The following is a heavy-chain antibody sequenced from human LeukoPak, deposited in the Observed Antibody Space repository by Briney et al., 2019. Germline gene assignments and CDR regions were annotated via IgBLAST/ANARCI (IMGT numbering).Heavy chain of an antibody. D-gene: IGHD3-9*01. V-gene: IGHV4-4*07. CDR2: IYTSGST. CDR3: ARRVYNYDILTGYYSPYYYYYMDV. J-gene: IGHJ6*03. Sequence: SETLSLTCTVSGGSISSYYWSWIRQPAGKGLEWIGRIYTSGSTNYNPSLKSRVTMSVDTSKNQFSLKLSSVTAAGTAVYYCARRVYNYDILTGYYSPYYYYYMDVWGKGTTVTVSS. CDR1: GGSISSYY.